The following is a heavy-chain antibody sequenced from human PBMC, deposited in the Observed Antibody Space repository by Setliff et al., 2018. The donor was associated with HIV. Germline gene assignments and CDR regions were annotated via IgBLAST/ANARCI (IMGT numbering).Heavy chain of an antibody. J-gene: IGHJ4*02. CDR3: AKDYSSGWYRHFDY. V-gene: IGHV3-30*02. D-gene: IGHD6-19*01. CDR1: GFTFSNAW. CDR2: IRYDGSSE. Sequence: PGGSLRLSCAASGFTFSNAWMNWVRQAPGKGLEWVAFIRYDGSSEYYAASVKGRFTISRDNSKHTLYLQMNGLRPEDTAVYYCAKDYSSGWYRHFDYWGQGTLVTVSS.